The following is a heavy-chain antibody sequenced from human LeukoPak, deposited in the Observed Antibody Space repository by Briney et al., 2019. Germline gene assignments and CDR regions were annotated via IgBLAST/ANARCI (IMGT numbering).Heavy chain of an antibody. J-gene: IGHJ4*02. CDR3: ARDSHSGSYSSLDY. D-gene: IGHD1-26*01. Sequence: SVKVSCEASGGTFSSYAISWVRQAPGQGLEWMGGIIPIFGTANYAQKFQGRVTITTDESTSTAYMELSSLRSEDTAVYYCARDSHSGSYSSLDYWGQGTLVTVSS. CDR1: GGTFSSYA. V-gene: IGHV1-69*05. CDR2: IIPIFGTA.